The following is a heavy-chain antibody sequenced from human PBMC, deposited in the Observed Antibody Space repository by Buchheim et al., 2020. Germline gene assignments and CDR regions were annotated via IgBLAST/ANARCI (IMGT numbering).Heavy chain of an antibody. CDR1: GFTFSSFW. CDR3: ARGHLYYYYGMDV. D-gene: IGHD2-2*02. V-gene: IGHV3-74*01. Sequence: EVQLVESGGGLVQPGGSLRLSCAASGFTFSSFWIHWVRQAPGKGLVWVSRINTDGSITNYADSVKGRFTISRDNAKNTLYLPMNSLRAEDTAVYYCARGHLYYYYGMDVWGQGTT. CDR2: INTDGSIT. J-gene: IGHJ6*02.